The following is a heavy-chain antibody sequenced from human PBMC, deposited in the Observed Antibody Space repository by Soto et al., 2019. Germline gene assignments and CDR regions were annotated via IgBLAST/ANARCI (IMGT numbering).Heavy chain of an antibody. D-gene: IGHD4-4*01. Sequence: EVQLLESGGGSVQPGGALMLSCAASGFTFSSYSLSWLRQAPGKGLEWVSGISGSGQTTHYKDSVKGRFTISRDNFRNKLYLKVNSLRAEDTAIYFCAKSRGAIWTTYFFDYWRQRALVTVSS. V-gene: IGHV3-23*01. CDR2: ISGSGQTT. J-gene: IGHJ4*02. CDR1: GFTFSSYS. CDR3: AKSRGAIWTTYFFDY.